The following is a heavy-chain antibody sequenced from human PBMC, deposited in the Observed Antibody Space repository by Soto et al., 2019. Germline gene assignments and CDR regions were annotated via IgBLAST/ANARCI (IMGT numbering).Heavy chain of an antibody. CDR1: GFTFRSFG. Sequence: QVQLVESGGGVVQPGRSLRLSCAASGFTFRSFGMHWLRQAPGKGLEWVAVISYDGSDKYYADSVKGRFTSSADSSNNTLYLQMNSLRAEDTAVYYCAKSGDFSGPPFDNWGRATLVTVS. CDR2: ISYDGSDK. V-gene: IGHV3-30*18. D-gene: IGHD2-15*01. J-gene: IGHJ4*02. CDR3: AKSGDFSGPPFDN.